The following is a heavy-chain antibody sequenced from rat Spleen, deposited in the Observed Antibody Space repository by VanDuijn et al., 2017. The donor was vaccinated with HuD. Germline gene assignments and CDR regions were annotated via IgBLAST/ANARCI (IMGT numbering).Heavy chain of an antibody. Sequence: QVQLKESGPGLVQPSQTLSLTCSVSGLSLTRNSVSWIRQPPGKGLEWMGVIWSNGGTDYNSAIKSRLSISGDTSKSQVFLKMNSLQTEDTAMYFCTRTTTVAGVMDAWGQGASVTVSS. CDR3: TRTTTVAGVMDA. CDR2: IWSNGGT. J-gene: IGHJ4*01. D-gene: IGHD1-3*01. CDR1: GLSLTRNS. V-gene: IGHV2-47*01.